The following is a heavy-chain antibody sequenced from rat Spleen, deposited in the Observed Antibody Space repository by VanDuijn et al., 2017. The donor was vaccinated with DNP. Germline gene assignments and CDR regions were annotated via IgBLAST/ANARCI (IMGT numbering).Heavy chain of an antibody. CDR2: ILYDDSSP. Sequence: EVQLVESGGGLVQPGRSLKLSCAATGFTFGDFNMAWVRQAPKKGLEWVATILYDDSSPYYGDSVKGRFTISRDNEKRTLYLQMDSLRSEDTATYYCATQGFGTYHVDWFAYWGQGTLVTVSS. D-gene: IGHD2-1*01. V-gene: IGHV5-7*01. J-gene: IGHJ3*01. CDR3: ATQGFGTYHVDWFAY. CDR1: GFTFGDFN.